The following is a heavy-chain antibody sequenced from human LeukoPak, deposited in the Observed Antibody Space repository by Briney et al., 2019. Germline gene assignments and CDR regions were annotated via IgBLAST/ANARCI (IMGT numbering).Heavy chain of an antibody. V-gene: IGHV3-21*01. D-gene: IGHD6-6*01. CDR3: ARDRPSTSSPFDY. J-gene: IGHJ4*02. CDR1: GFTFSSYG. CDR2: ISSSSSYI. Sequence: PGGSLRLSCAASGFTFSSYGMSWVRQAPGKGLEWVSSISSSSSYIYYADSVKGRFTISRDNAKNSLYLQMNSLRAEDTAVYYCARDRPSTSSPFDYWGQGTLVTVSS.